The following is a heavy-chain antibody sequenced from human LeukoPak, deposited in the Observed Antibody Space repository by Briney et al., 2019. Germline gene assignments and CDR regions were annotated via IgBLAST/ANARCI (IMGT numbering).Heavy chain of an antibody. D-gene: IGHD5-12*01. J-gene: IGHJ4*02. CDR3: ARGIHTRLRFVDY. Sequence: KSSETLSLTCGVSGGAITNYYWNWIRQAPGKGLEWLGYIYYTGSTTYNPSVKSRVTISVDTSKNQFSLKLSSVTAADTAVYYCARGIHTRLRFVDYWGQGTLVTVSS. CDR2: IYYTGST. CDR1: GGAITNYY. V-gene: IGHV4-59*01.